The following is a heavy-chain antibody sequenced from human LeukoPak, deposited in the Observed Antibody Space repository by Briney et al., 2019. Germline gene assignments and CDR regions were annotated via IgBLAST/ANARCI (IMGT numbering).Heavy chain of an antibody. Sequence: SENLSLTCSGSGGSISSYYWSWLRQPPGKGLEWIGHIYTSGSTNYTHALKSRVNVSIDTSKNQFSLKLSSVTAADTAVYYCARTGGRTKYYMDVWGKGPTVTVPS. CDR3: ARTGGRTKYYMDV. J-gene: IGHJ6*03. CDR2: IYTSGST. CDR1: GGSISSYY. D-gene: IGHD1-14*01. V-gene: IGHV4-4*09.